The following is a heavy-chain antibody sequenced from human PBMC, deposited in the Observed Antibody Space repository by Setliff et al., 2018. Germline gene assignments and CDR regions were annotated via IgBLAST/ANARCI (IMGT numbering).Heavy chain of an antibody. D-gene: IGHD3-22*01. V-gene: IGHV1-18*01. Sequence: ASVKVSCKASGYTFTNYGINWVRQAPGQRLEWVGWISAYNGDTNYAQKFQGRVTMTTDESTSTAYMELTSLTSDDTALYYCVRGQGPRTVVAIPFDHWGQGTLVTVSS. CDR1: GYTFTNYG. J-gene: IGHJ4*02. CDR3: VRGQGPRTVVAIPFDH. CDR2: ISAYNGDT.